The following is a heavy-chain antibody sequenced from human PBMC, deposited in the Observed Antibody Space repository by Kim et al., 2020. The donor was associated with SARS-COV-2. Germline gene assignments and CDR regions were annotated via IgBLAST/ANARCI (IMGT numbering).Heavy chain of an antibody. CDR2: ISPNSGDT. V-gene: IGHV1-2*02. CDR1: GYTFTDYY. J-gene: IGHJ6*02. Sequence: ASVKVSCQASGYTFTDYYISWVRQAPGQGLEWMGWISPNSGDTNYPQKFQGRVTMTSDTSITTAYMELSSLRSDDTAVYYCARRKKVVSYYYYYGMDVWGQGTPVTVSS. CDR3: ARRKKVVSYYYYYGMDV. D-gene: IGHD2-15*01.